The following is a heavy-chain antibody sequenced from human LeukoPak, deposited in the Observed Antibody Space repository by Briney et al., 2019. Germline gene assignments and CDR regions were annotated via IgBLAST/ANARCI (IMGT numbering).Heavy chain of an antibody. D-gene: IGHD5-18*01. V-gene: IGHV3-20*01. J-gene: IGHJ3*02. CDR3: VRYVDTIAYPLYAFDI. CDR2: ISWNGATT. CDR1: GFTLEDFG. Sequence: GGSLRLSCVASGFTLEDFGMTWVRQAPGKGLEWVSGISWNGATTRYADSAEGRFTISRDNAKNSLYLQMNSLRAGDTAVYHCVRYVDTIAYPLYAFDIWGQGTMVTVSS.